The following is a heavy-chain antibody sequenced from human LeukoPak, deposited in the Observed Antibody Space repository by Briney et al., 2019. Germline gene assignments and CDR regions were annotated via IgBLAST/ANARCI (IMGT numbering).Heavy chain of an antibody. CDR1: GVSISSYY. D-gene: IGHD3-22*01. V-gene: IGHV4-4*07. J-gene: IGHJ5*02. CDR2: IYTSGST. CDR3: ARDNYYDSSGYPRGWFDP. Sequence: PSETLSLTCTVSGVSISSYYWSWIRQPAGKGLEWIGRIYTSGSTNYNPSLKSRVTMSVDTSKNQFSLKLSSVTAADTGVYYCARDNYYDSSGYPRGWFDPWGKGTLVTVSS.